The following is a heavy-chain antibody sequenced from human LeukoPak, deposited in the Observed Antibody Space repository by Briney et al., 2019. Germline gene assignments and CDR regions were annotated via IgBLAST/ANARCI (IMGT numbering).Heavy chain of an antibody. V-gene: IGHV1-18*01. CDR1: GYTFSRYG. J-gene: IGHJ5*02. D-gene: IGHD6-19*01. CDR2: ISAYNGNT. CDR3: AGYSSFGWFDP. Sequence: ASVKVSCKASGYTFSRYGISWVRQAPGQGLEWMGWISAYNGNTNYAQKLQGRVTMTTDTSTSTAYMELRSLRSDDTAVYYCAGYSSFGWFDPWGQGTLVTVSS.